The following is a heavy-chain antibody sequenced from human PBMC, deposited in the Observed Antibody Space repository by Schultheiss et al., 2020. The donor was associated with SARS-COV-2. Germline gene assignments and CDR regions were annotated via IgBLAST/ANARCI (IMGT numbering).Heavy chain of an antibody. V-gene: IGHV1-2*04. CDR3: ARSGYCSGGSCYPDAFDI. CDR1: GYTFTSYG. Sequence: ASVKVSCKASGYTFTSYGISWVRQAPGQGLEWMGWINPNSGGTNYAQKFQGWVTMTRDTSISTAYMELSRLRSDDTAVYYCARSGYCSGGSCYPDAFDIWGQGTMVTVSS. CDR2: INPNSGGT. D-gene: IGHD2-15*01. J-gene: IGHJ3*02.